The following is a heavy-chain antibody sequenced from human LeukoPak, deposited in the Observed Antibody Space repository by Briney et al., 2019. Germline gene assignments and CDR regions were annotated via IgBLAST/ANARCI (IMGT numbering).Heavy chain of an antibody. D-gene: IGHD6-13*01. CDR1: GYTLTELS. V-gene: IGHV1-24*01. J-gene: IGHJ3*02. CDR3: ATGLAQQLVGDAFDI. CDR2: FDPEDGET. Sequence: ASVTVSCTVSGYTLTELSMHWVRQAPGKGLEWMGGFDPEDGETIYAQKFQGRVTMTEDTSTDTAYMELSSLRSEDTAVCYCATGLAQQLVGDAFDIWGQGTMVTVSS.